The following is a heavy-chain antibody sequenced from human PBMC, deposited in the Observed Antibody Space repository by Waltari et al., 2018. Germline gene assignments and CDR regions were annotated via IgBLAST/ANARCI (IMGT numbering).Heavy chain of an antibody. CDR1: GYSFTTSD. CDR3: ARNAAAAGHYWFDP. D-gene: IGHD6-25*01. CDR2: INPYNGDT. Sequence: QVQLVQSGVEVKKTGASVKVSCKTSGYSFTTSDINWVRQATGQGLEWWGWINPYNGDTAYAPKFQGRVTFTSNTSISTVYMEINSLSPEDTALYYCARNAAAAGHYWFDPWGQGTLVTVSS. V-gene: IGHV1-8*01. J-gene: IGHJ5*02.